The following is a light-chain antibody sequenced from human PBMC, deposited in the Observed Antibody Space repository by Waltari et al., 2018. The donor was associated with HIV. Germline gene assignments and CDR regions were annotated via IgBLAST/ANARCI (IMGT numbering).Light chain of an antibody. J-gene: IGKJ1*01. CDR3: QKDNNWPLA. CDR1: QNVLTN. CDR2: GSS. V-gene: IGKV3-15*01. Sequence: IVMTQSPAPLSVSPGERATLPCRASQNVLTNLAWYQQKPGQSPRLLIHGSSTRATGIPARFSGSGSGTEFTLTISSLQSEDFAVYYWQKDNNWPLAFGQGTKVEI.